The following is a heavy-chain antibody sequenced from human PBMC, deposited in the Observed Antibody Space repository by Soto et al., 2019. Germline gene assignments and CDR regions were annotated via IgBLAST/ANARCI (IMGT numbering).Heavy chain of an antibody. Sequence: QVQLVQSGAEVKKPGASVKVSCKASGYTFTSYGISWVRQAPGQGLEWMGWISAYNGNTNYAQKLRGRVTMTTDTSTSTAYMELRSLRSDDTAVYYCARGALVVTAHREWWYFDLWGRGTLVTVSS. CDR3: ARGALVVTAHREWWYFDL. CDR1: GYTFTSYG. V-gene: IGHV1-18*01. CDR2: ISAYNGNT. D-gene: IGHD2-21*02. J-gene: IGHJ2*01.